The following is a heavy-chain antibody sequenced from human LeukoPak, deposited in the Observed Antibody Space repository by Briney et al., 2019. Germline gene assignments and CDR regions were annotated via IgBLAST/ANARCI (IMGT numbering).Heavy chain of an antibody. CDR2: INHSGST. Sequence: SETLSLTCAVYGGSFSGYYWSWIRQPPGKGLGWIGEINHSGSTNYNPSLKSRVTISVDTSKNQFSLKLSSVTAADTAVYYCARVLRITMVRGEYYGMDVWGQGTTVTVSS. D-gene: IGHD3-10*01. CDR3: ARVLRITMVRGEYYGMDV. J-gene: IGHJ6*02. V-gene: IGHV4-34*01. CDR1: GGSFSGYY.